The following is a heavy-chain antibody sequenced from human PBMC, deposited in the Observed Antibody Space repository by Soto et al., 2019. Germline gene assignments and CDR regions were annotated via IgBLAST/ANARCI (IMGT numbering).Heavy chain of an antibody. CDR3: ARDNLGDYDFWSGYYGPETWFDP. CDR1: GGSISSYY. D-gene: IGHD3-3*01. CDR2: IYYSGST. V-gene: IGHV4-59*01. Sequence: SETLSLTCTVSGGSISSYYWSWIRQPPGKGLEWIGYIYYSGSTNYNPSLKSRVTISVDTSKNQFSLKLSSVTAADTAVYYCARDNLGDYDFWSGYYGPETWFDPWGQGTLVTVSS. J-gene: IGHJ5*02.